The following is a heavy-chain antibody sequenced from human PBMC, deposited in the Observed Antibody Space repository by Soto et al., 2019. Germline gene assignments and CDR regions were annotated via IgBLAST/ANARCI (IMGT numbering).Heavy chain of an antibody. V-gene: IGHV2-5*02. CDR3: AHRPRGYAYYFDY. CDR2: IYWDEDK. CDR1: GFSLSTRGVA. J-gene: IGHJ4*02. Sequence: QITLKESGPTLVKPTQTLTLTCTFSGFSLSTRGVAVGWFRQPPGKALEWLALIYWDEDKWYSPSLKSRLTITDDTSKTQVVLTITHMDPVDTATYYCAHRPRGYAYYFDYWGQGTLVTVSS. D-gene: IGHD5-12*01.